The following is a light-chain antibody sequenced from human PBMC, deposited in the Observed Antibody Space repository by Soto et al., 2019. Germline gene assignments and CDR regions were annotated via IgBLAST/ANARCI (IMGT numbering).Light chain of an antibody. CDR1: SSNNGAGYE. CDR3: QSYDSSLSALYV. J-gene: IGLJ1*01. V-gene: IGLV1-40*01. Sequence: QSVATQPPSLSGAPGQRVTISCTGRSSNNGAGYEVHWYQQLPGTAPKLLIYGNNNRPSGVPDRFSGSKSATSASLAITVLRAEDEADYYCQSYDSSLSALYVFGTGTKVTVL. CDR2: GNN.